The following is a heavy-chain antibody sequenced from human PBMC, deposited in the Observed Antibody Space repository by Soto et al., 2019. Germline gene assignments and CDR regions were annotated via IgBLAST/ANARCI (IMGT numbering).Heavy chain of an antibody. CDR2: IIPIFGTA. J-gene: IGHJ3*02. V-gene: IGHV1-69*12. CDR3: ARGRLGYCGGDCYSEDAFDI. Sequence: QVQLVQSGAEVKKPGSSVKVSCKASGGTFSSYAISWVRQAPGQGLAWMGGIIPIFGTANYAQKFQGRVTITADEATSTAYIELSRLRSEDTAVYYCARGRLGYCGGDCYSEDAFDIWGQGTMVTVSS. D-gene: IGHD2-21*02. CDR1: GGTFSSYA.